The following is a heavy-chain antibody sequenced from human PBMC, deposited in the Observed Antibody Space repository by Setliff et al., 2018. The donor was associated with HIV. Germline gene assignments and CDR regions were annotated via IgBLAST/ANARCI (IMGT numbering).Heavy chain of an antibody. D-gene: IGHD3-22*01. V-gene: IGHV4-4*09. CDR2: IYSSGSP. CDR1: GGSISSYY. CDR3: ARGDTSGWDAFDI. J-gene: IGHJ3*02. Sequence: PSETLSLTCTVSGGSISSYYWTWIRQPPGKGLEWIGHIYSSGSPSYHPSLDSRVTISVDTSKNQVSLNLNSVTAADTAVYYCARGDTSGWDAFDIWGQGTLVTVSS.